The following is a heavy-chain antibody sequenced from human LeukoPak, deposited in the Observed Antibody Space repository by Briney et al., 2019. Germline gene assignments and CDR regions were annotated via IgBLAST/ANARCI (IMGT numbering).Heavy chain of an antibody. D-gene: IGHD1-26*01. J-gene: IGHJ4*02. CDR2: ISWNSGSI. V-gene: IGHV3-9*01. CDR3: AKAPDLYSGSYFDYFDY. CDR1: GFTFDDYA. Sequence: PGGSLRLSCAASGFTFDDYAMHWVRQAPGKGLEWVSGISWNSGSIGYADSVKGRFTISRDNAKNSLYLQMNSLRAEDTALYYCAKAPDLYSGSYFDYFDYWGQGTLVTVSS.